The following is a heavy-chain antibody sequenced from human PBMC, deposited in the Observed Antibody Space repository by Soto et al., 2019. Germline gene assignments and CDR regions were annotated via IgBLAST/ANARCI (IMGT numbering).Heavy chain of an antibody. Sequence: SETLSLTCTVSGGSISSGDYYWSWIRQPPGKGLEWIGYIYYSGSTYYNPSLKSRVTISVDTSKNQFSLKLSSVTAADTAVYYCASWRDYSGNTDYWGQGTLVTVSS. CDR2: IYYSGST. D-gene: IGHD4-4*01. V-gene: IGHV4-30-4*01. CDR3: ASWRDYSGNTDY. CDR1: GGSISSGDYY. J-gene: IGHJ4*02.